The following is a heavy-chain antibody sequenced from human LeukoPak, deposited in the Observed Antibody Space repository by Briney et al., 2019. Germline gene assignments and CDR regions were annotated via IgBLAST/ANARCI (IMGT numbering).Heavy chain of an antibody. CDR2: ISNSGTTI. CDR3: ARHARVAGFDY. CDR1: RFTFSDFY. V-gene: IGHV3-11*04. Sequence: GGSLRLSCAVSRFTFSDFYMSWIRQAPGKGLEWISYISNSGTTIYYADSVKGRFTISRDNAKNSLYLQMNSLRAEDTAVYYCARHARVAGFDYWGLGTLVTVSS. D-gene: IGHD6-19*01. J-gene: IGHJ4*02.